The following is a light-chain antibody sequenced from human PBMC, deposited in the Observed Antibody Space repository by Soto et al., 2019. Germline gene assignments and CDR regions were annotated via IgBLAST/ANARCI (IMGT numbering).Light chain of an antibody. CDR1: QAISSW. V-gene: IGKV1D-12*01. CDR2: SAS. J-gene: IGKJ5*01. Sequence: DIQMTQSPSSVSASVGDRVTITCRASQAISSWLAWYQQKPGKAPKLLISSASSLQGGVPSRFSGSGSGTDFTLTISNXQPEDFATYYCQQANSFPITFGQGTRLETK. CDR3: QQANSFPIT.